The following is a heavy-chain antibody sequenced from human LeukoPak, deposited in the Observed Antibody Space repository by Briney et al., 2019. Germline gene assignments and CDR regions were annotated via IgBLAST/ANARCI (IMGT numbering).Heavy chain of an antibody. CDR1: GGSISSYY. V-gene: IGHV4-59*01. Sequence: SETLSLTCTVSGGSISSYYWSWIRQPPGKGLEWIGYIHYSGSTNYNPSLKSRVTISVDTSKNQFSLKLSSVTAADTAAYYCARGGGYDSLNFDYWGQGTLVTVSS. D-gene: IGHD5-12*01. CDR3: ARGGGYDSLNFDY. CDR2: IHYSGST. J-gene: IGHJ4*02.